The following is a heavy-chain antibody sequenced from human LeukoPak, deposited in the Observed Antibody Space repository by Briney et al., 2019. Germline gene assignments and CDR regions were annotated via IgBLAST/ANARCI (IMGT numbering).Heavy chain of an antibody. D-gene: IGHD3-22*01. Sequence: GGSLRLSCTASGFTFSNYAMTWVRQAPGKGLEWVSGISGNGGSTYYADSVKGRFTISRDYSKSSLHLQMNSLRAEDTAVYHCAKTSGSYFAGFDCWGQGTLVTVSS. CDR3: AKTSGSYFAGFDC. J-gene: IGHJ4*02. CDR2: ISGNGGST. CDR1: GFTFSNYA. V-gene: IGHV3-23*01.